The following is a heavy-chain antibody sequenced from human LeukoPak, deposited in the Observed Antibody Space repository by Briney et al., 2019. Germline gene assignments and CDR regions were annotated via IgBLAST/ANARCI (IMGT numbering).Heavy chain of an antibody. Sequence: GGSLRLSCAASGFTLTNYWMSWVRQAPGKGLEWVANIKQGRSERHYVDSVKGRFTISRDNAKNSLFLQMNSLRAEDTAVYYCALTTVPNYHYYYMDVWGKGTTVTVSS. D-gene: IGHD4-17*01. CDR3: ALTTVPNYHYYYMDV. V-gene: IGHV3-7*03. J-gene: IGHJ6*03. CDR1: GFTLTNYW. CDR2: IKQGRSER.